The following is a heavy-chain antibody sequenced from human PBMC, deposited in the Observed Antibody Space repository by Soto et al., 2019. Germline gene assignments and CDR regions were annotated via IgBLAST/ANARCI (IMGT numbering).Heavy chain of an antibody. J-gene: IGHJ6*02. Sequence: QVQLVQSGAEVKKPGASVKVSCKASGYTFSNYYIHWVRQAPGHGLEWMRIINPNGGSTTYAQKFQGRVTRTRDTSTSTVYMELSSPTSEDTALYYCARDGWFSALRIPFGLDVWCQGTTVTVSS. CDR1: GYTFSNYY. CDR2: INPNGGST. CDR3: ARDGWFSALRIPFGLDV. D-gene: IGHD3-3*01. V-gene: IGHV1-46*01.